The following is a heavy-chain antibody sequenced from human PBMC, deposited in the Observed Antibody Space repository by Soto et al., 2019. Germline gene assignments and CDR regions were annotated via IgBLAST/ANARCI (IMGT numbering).Heavy chain of an antibody. J-gene: IGHJ4*02. CDR3: VRGTYCGASCYFAREY. V-gene: IGHV1-69*13. D-gene: IGHD2-21*01. CDR1: GDTSTTYV. CDR2: INPMSRTA. Sequence: SVKVSCKASGDTSTTYVVSWVLQAPGNGLEWMGGINPMSRTAKYAEKYSGRVTITADEATKTVYLDLTTLRFEDTAVYFCVRGTYCGASCYFAREYWGQGTLVTVSS.